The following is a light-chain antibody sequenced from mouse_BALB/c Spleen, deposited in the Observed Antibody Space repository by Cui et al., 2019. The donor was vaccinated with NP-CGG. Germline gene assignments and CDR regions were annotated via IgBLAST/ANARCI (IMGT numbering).Light chain of an antibody. CDR3: ALWYSNHWV. CDR1: TGAVTTNNY. J-gene: IGLJ1*01. V-gene: IGLV1*01. Sequence: QAVVTQVFALTTSPGVTVTLTCRSSTGAVTTNNYANWVQEKPDHLFTGLIGGTNNRAPGVPARFSGSLIGDKAALTITGAQTEDEAIYFCALWYSNHWVFGGGTKLTVL. CDR2: GTN.